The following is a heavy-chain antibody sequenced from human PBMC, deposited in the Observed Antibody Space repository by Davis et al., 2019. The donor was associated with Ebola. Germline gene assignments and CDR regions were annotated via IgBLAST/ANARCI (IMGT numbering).Heavy chain of an antibody. Sequence: GGSLRLSCAASGFTFSSYAMHWVRQAPGKGLEWVAVISYDGSNKYYADSVKGRFTISRDNSKNTLYLQMNSLRAEDTAVYYCARLAGGVIVFGANGDYWGQGTLVTVSS. CDR1: GFTFSSYA. CDR3: ARLAGGVIVFGANGDY. J-gene: IGHJ4*02. D-gene: IGHD3-16*02. V-gene: IGHV3-30-3*01. CDR2: ISYDGSNK.